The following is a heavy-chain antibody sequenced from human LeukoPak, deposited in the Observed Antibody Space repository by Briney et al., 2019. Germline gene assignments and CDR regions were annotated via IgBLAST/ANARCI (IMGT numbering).Heavy chain of an antibody. CDR3: AKAHPYYYYMDV. V-gene: IGHV3-74*01. J-gene: IGHJ6*03. Sequence: PGGSLRLSCAASGLTFSSYWMHWVRHVLGRGLVWVSHVNSDGFSTSYADSVKGRFTISRDNAKNTLYLQMNSLRAGDTAVYYCAKAHPYYYYMDVWGKGTTVTVSS. CDR2: VNSDGFST. CDR1: GLTFSSYW.